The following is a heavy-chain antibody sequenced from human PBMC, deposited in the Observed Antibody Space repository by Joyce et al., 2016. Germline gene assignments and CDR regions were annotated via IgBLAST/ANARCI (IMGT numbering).Heavy chain of an antibody. J-gene: IGHJ6*02. V-gene: IGHV4-39*01. CDR3: ARHVGPTPYGSGEYYYHYGMDV. CDR1: DDSIRRSTFY. CDR2: TYYVDNT. Sequence: QLQLQESGPGLVKPSETLSLTCTVSDDSIRRSTFYWGWIRQPPGKGLELIGTTYYVDNTYDSPSLNSRVITSVNTPKGQFSLKVISVTAADTAVYYCARHVGPTPYGSGEYYYHYGMDVWGRGITVSVSS. D-gene: IGHD3-10*01.